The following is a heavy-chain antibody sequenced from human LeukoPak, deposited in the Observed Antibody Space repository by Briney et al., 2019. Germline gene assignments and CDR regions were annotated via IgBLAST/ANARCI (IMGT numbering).Heavy chain of an antibody. D-gene: IGHD3-22*01. CDR3: ARDRHYYDSSGLYNWFDP. CDR1: GGSISSYY. V-gene: IGHV4-59*01. CDR2: IYYSGST. Sequence: PSETLSLTCTVSGGSISSYYGSWIRQPPGKGLEWIGYIYYSGSTNYNPSLKSRVTISVDTSKNQFSLKLSSVTAADTAVYYCARDRHYYDSSGLYNWFDPWGQGTLVTVSS. J-gene: IGHJ5*02.